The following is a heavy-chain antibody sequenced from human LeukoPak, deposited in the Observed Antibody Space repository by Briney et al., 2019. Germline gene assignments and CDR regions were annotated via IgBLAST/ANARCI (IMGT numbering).Heavy chain of an antibody. CDR3: ARDFSVDYQGAFDI. J-gene: IGHJ3*02. CDR1: GFTVSSYS. V-gene: IGHV3-21*01. Sequence: PGGSLRLSCAASGFTVSSYSMNWVRQAAGKGLEWVSSISSSSSYIYYADSGKGRFTISRDNAKNSRYLQMTSLRAEDTVVYYCARDFSVDYQGAFDIWGQGTMVTVSS. CDR2: ISSSSSYI. D-gene: IGHD4-11*01.